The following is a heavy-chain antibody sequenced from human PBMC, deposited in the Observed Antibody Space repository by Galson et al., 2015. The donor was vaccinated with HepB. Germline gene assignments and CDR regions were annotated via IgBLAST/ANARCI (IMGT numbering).Heavy chain of an antibody. D-gene: IGHD2-2*01. V-gene: IGHV3-21*01. Sequence: SLRLSCAASGFTLSTYNMNWVRQAPGKGLEWVYLIPPGNTHMKYAESVKGRFTISRDDEKNSLYLQMSSLRAEDTAIYYCARDLSTSRRAYDIWGQGTLVTVSS. CDR2: IPPGNTHM. J-gene: IGHJ3*02. CDR1: GFTLSTYN. CDR3: ARDLSTSRRAYDI.